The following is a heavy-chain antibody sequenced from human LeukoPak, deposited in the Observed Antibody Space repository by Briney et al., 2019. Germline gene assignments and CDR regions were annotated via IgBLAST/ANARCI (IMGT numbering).Heavy chain of an antibody. V-gene: IGHV5-51*01. D-gene: IGHD3-10*01. CDR2: IYPGDSDT. J-gene: IGHJ4*02. CDR3: ARHVLGTYYYSSGMPYYFDY. CDR1: GYNFTIYW. Sequence: GESLKISCKGSGYNFTIYWIGWVRQMPGKGLEWMGIIYPGDSDTRYSPSFQGQVTISADKSISTAHLQWSSLKASDTAMYYCARHVLGTYYYSSGMPYYFDYWGQGTLVTVSS.